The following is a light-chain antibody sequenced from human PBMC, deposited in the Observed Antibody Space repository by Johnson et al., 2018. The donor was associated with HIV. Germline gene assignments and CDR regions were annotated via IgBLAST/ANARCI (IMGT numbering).Light chain of an antibody. CDR3: AAWDDSLNGLYV. J-gene: IGLJ1*01. CDR1: SSNIGNNY. CDR2: DNN. V-gene: IGLV1-51*01. Sequence: QSVLTQPPSVSSAPGQKVTISCSGSSSNIGNNYVSWYQQLPGTAPKLLIYDNNKRPSGVPDRFSGSKSGTSASLAISGLQAEDEADYYCAAWDDSLNGLYVFGIGTKVTVL.